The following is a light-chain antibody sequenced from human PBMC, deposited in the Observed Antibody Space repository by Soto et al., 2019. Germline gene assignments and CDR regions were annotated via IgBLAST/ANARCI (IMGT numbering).Light chain of an antibody. J-gene: IGKJ1*01. CDR1: QSISSW. V-gene: IGKV1-5*01. CDR2: DAS. CDR3: QQYNSYWT. Sequence: DIQMTQSPSTLCASVGDRVTITCRASQSISSWLAWYQQKAGKAPKLLIYDASSLESGVPSRFSGSGSGTEFTLTISSLQPDDFATYYCQQYNSYWTFAQGTKVDIK.